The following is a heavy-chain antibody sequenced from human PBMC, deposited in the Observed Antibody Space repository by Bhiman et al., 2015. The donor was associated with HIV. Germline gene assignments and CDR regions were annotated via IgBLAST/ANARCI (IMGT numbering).Heavy chain of an antibody. V-gene: IGHV3-48*03. CDR1: GFTFSSYE. CDR2: ISSSGTII. D-gene: IGHD2-21*02. CDR3: AREVTPGGPRYYFDY. Sequence: EVQLVVSGGGLVQPGGSLRLSCAASGFTFSSYEMNWVRQAPGKGLEWISYISSSGTIIYYADSVKGRFTISRDNAKNSLYLQVNSLRAEDTAVYYCAREVTPGGPRYYFDYWGQGTLVTVSS. J-gene: IGHJ4*02.